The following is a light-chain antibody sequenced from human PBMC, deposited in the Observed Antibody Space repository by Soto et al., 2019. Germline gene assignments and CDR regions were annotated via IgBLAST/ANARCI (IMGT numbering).Light chain of an antibody. V-gene: IGKV3D-20*02. Sequence: EIVLTQSPGTLSLSPGERATLSCRASPSVSGSNLAWYQQKPGQAPRLVIYGASSRATGIPDRFSGSGSGTDFTLTISRLEPEDFAVYYCQQRSNWPSITFGQGTRLEI. CDR3: QQRSNWPSIT. CDR1: PSVSGSN. CDR2: GAS. J-gene: IGKJ5*01.